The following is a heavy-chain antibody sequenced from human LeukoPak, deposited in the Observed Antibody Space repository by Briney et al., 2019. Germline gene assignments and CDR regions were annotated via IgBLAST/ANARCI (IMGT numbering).Heavy chain of an antibody. J-gene: IGHJ4*02. D-gene: IGHD6-19*01. CDR1: GFTFSSYA. CDR3: AKAPQQWLVGAFDY. Sequence: GGSLRLSCEASGFTFSSYAMSWVRQAPGKGLEWVSAISGSGGSTYYADSVKGRFTISRDNSKNTLYLQMNSLRAEDTAVYYCAKAPQQWLVGAFDYWGQGTLVTVSS. V-gene: IGHV3-23*01. CDR2: ISGSGGST.